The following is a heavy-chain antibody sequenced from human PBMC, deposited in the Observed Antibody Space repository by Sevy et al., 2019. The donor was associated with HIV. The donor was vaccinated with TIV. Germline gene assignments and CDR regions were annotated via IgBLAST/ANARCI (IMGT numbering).Heavy chain of an antibody. CDR1: GYTFTSYD. CDR3: AREYSSGYYYRDFQH. D-gene: IGHD3-22*01. Sequence: ASVKVSCKASGYTFTSYDINWVRQATGQGLEWMGWMNPNSGNTGYAQKFQGRVTMTRNTSISTAYMELRSLRSEDTAVYYCAREYSSGYYYRDFQHWGQGTLVTVSS. V-gene: IGHV1-8*01. CDR2: MNPNSGNT. J-gene: IGHJ1*01.